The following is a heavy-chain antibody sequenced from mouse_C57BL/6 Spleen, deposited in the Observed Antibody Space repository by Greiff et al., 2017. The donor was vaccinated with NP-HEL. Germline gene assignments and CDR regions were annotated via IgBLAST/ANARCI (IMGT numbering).Heavy chain of an antibody. CDR3: TRLGFDYGSSYAWFAY. D-gene: IGHD1-1*01. CDR1: GYTFTDYE. Sequence: VKLMESGAELVRPGASVTLSCKASGYTFTDYEMHWVKQTPVHGLEWIGAIDPETGGTAYNQKFKGKATLTADKSSSTAYMELRSLTSEDSAVYYCTRLGFDYGSSYAWFAYWGQGTLVTVSA. CDR2: IDPETGGT. V-gene: IGHV1-15*01. J-gene: IGHJ3*01.